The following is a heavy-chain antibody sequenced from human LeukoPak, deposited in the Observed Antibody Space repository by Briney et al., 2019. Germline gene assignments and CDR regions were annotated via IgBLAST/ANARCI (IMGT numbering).Heavy chain of an antibody. CDR2: INYDGSDT. Sequence: GGSLRLSCAASGFSFSDYAIYWVRQTPGKGLVWVSHINYDGSDTTYADSVKGRFTISRDNAKNTLYLQMNSLRAEDTAVYYCAITVTGGIDYWGQGTLVTVSS. CDR3: AITVTGGIDY. J-gene: IGHJ4*02. CDR1: GFSFSDYA. V-gene: IGHV3-74*01. D-gene: IGHD4-17*01.